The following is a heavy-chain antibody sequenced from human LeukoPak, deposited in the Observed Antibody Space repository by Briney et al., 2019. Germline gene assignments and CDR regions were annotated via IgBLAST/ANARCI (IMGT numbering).Heavy chain of an antibody. J-gene: IGHJ2*01. CDR3: ARIKTNYDILTGYYLGSWYFDL. CDR2: IYTSGST. V-gene: IGHV4-4*07. D-gene: IGHD3-9*01. Sequence: SETLSLTCTVSGGSISSYYWSWIRQPAGKGREWIGRIYTSGSTNYNRSLNSRVPMSVDTAKNQFSLKLSSVTAADTAVYYCARIKTNYDILTGYYLGSWYFDLWGRGTLVTVSS. CDR1: GGSISSYY.